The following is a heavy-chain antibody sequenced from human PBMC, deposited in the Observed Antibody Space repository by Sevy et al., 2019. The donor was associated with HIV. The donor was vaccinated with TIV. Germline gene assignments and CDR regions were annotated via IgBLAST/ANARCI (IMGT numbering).Heavy chain of an antibody. D-gene: IGHD3-10*01. J-gene: IGHJ4*02. Sequence: SETLSLTCAVSGGSISGYYWSWIRQPPGKGLEWIGYIDYTGSTNYSPSLKSRVTISVDTSKSQFSLKLNSVTAADTGFYYCARHEAGSGTYYNLIEYWGQGTLVTVSS. CDR1: GGSISGYY. CDR3: ARHEAGSGTYYNLIEY. V-gene: IGHV4-59*08. CDR2: IDYTGST.